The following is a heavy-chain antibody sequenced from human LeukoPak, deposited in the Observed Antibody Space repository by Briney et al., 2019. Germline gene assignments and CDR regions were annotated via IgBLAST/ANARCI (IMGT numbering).Heavy chain of an antibody. J-gene: IGHJ1*01. Sequence: PGGSLRLSCAASGFTFSSYSMNWVRQAPGKGLEWVSYISSSSSTIYYADSVKGRFTISRDNAKNSLYLQMNSLRAEDTAVYYCAKDKGLSSGPLEYFQHWGQGTLVTVSS. D-gene: IGHD6-19*01. V-gene: IGHV3-48*01. CDR2: ISSSSSTI. CDR1: GFTFSSYS. CDR3: AKDKGLSSGPLEYFQH.